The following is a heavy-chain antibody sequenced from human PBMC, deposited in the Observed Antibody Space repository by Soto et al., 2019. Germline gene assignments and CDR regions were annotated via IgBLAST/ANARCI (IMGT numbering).Heavy chain of an antibody. CDR2: IGGSSSTV. CDR1: GFIFSTYS. V-gene: IGHV3-48*04. CDR3: ARGLYGAYGQDF. J-gene: IGHJ4*02. D-gene: IGHD4-17*01. Sequence: PGGSLRLSCAASGFIFSTYSMNWVRQAPGKGLEWVSYIGGSSSTVYYADSVKGRFTISRDNAKNTVFLQMHSLRAEDTALYYCARGLYGAYGQDFWGQGILVTSPQ.